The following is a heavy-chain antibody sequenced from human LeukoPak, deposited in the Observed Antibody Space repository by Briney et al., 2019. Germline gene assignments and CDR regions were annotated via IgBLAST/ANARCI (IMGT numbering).Heavy chain of an antibody. Sequence: SVKVSCKASGGTFSSYAISWVRQAPGQGLEWMGGIIPIFGTANYAQKFQGRVTITTDESTSTAYMELSSLRSEDTAVYYCARDTYYDFWSGTHPYYYYYYMDVWGKGTTVTVSS. CDR2: IIPIFGTA. CDR3: ARDTYYDFWSGTHPYYYYYYMDV. CDR1: GGTFSSYA. D-gene: IGHD3-3*01. J-gene: IGHJ6*03. V-gene: IGHV1-69*05.